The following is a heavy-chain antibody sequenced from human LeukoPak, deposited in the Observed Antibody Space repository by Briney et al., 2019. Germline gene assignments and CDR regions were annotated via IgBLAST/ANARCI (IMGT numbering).Heavy chain of an antibody. J-gene: IGHJ5*02. V-gene: IGHV4-39*01. D-gene: IGHD3-3*01. CDR3: ARQATIFGVVGQNWFDP. Sequence: SETLSLTCTVFGGSISSSSYYWGWIRQPPGKGLEWIGSIYYSGSTYYNPSLKSRVTISVDTSKNQFSLKLSSVTAADTAVYYCARQATIFGVVGQNWFDPWGQGTLVTVSS. CDR1: GGSISSSSYY. CDR2: IYYSGST.